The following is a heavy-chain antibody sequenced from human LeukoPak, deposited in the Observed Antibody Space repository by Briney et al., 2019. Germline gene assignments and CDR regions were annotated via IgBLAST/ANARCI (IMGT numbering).Heavy chain of an antibody. D-gene: IGHD3-22*01. V-gene: IGHV1-18*01. CDR3: ARRYYYDSSGYPLDY. CDR1: GYTFTNYG. J-gene: IGHJ4*02. Sequence: GASVMVSCKASGYTFTNYGISWVRQAPGQGLEWMGWISAYNGNTNYAQKLQGRVTMTTDTSTSTAYMELRSLRSDDTAVYYCARRYYYDSSGYPLDYWGQGTLVTVSS. CDR2: ISAYNGNT.